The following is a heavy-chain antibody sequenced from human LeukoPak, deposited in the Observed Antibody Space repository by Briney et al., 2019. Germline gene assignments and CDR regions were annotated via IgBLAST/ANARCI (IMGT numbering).Heavy chain of an antibody. V-gene: IGHV4-31*03. D-gene: IGHD3-22*01. J-gene: IGHJ4*02. CDR2: IYYSGSP. CDR1: GGSVSSGGYY. CDR3: RVTGSRVYDSSGYNYDYFDY. Sequence: SETLSLTCTVSGGSVSSGGYYWSWIRQHPGKGLEWLGYIYYSGSPYYNLSLKSRGTMSLDTSKNQFSLKLSSVTAADTAVYYCRVTGSRVYDSSGYNYDYFDYWGQGTLVTVSS.